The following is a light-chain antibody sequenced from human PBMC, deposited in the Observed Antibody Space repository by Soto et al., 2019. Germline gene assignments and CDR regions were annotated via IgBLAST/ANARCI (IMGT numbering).Light chain of an antibody. CDR1: QDIRID. J-gene: IGKJ1*01. Sequence: DIQMTQSPSSLYASVGDRVTITCRASQDIRIDLAWYQQKPGKAPKRLIYAASSLQSGVASRFSGSGSGTEFTLTISSLQPEDFATYYCLQHNNYPRTFGQGTKVEIK. CDR3: LQHNNYPRT. V-gene: IGKV1-17*01. CDR2: AAS.